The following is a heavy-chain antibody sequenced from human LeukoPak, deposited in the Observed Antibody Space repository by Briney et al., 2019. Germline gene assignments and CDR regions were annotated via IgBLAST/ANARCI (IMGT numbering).Heavy chain of an antibody. V-gene: IGHV4-59*08. CDR3: ARQSSSGWYSHDAFDI. J-gene: IGHJ3*02. CDR1: GDSISYYY. Sequence: PSETLSLTCSVSGDSISYYYWSWIRQPPGKGLEWIGYIYYSGSTNYNPSLKSRVTISVDTSKNQFSLKLSSVTAADTAVYYCARQSSSGWYSHDAFDIWGQGTMVTVSS. CDR2: IYYSGST. D-gene: IGHD6-19*01.